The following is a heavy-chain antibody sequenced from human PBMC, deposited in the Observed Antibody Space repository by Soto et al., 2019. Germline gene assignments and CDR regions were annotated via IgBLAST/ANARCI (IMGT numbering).Heavy chain of an antibody. Sequence: ASVKVSCKASGYTFNSYGISWVRQAPGQGLEWMGWISPYNGNTNYAQKLQGRVTMTTDTSTRTAYMELRGLRSDDAAVYYCARDLEVAPAAMVAYWGQGTLVTVSS. CDR2: ISPYNGNT. V-gene: IGHV1-18*01. D-gene: IGHD2-2*01. CDR3: ARDLEVAPAAMVAY. J-gene: IGHJ4*02. CDR1: GYTFNSYG.